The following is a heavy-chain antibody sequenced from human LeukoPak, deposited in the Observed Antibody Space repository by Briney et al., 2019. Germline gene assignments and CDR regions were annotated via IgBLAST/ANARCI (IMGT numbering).Heavy chain of an antibody. J-gene: IGHJ6*02. D-gene: IGHD4-17*01. CDR2: IKSKTDGGTT. V-gene: IGHV3-15*01. Sequence: GGSLRLSCAASGFTFSNAWMSWVRQAPGKGLEWVGRIKSKTDGGTTDYAAPVKGRFTISRDNSKNTLYLQMNSLRAEDTAVYYCAKEMTTVTTDYGMDVWGQGTTVTVSS. CDR1: GFTFSNAW. CDR3: AKEMTTVTTDYGMDV.